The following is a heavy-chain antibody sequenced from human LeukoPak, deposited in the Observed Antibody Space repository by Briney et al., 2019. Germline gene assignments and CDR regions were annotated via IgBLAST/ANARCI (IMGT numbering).Heavy chain of an antibody. J-gene: IGHJ4*02. V-gene: IGHV3-30*18. D-gene: IGHD6-13*01. CDR3: AKDRPIAAAGTLDY. Sequence: GGSLKLSCAASGFTFSSYGMHWVRQAPGKGLEWVAVISYDGSNKYYADSVKGRFTISRDNSKNTLYLQMNSLRAEDTAVYYCAKDRPIAAAGTLDYWGQGTLVTVSS. CDR1: GFTFSSYG. CDR2: ISYDGSNK.